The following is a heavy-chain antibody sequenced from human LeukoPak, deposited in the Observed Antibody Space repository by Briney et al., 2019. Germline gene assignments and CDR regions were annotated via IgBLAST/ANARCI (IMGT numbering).Heavy chain of an antibody. CDR1: GFSFSSFA. J-gene: IGHJ4*02. Sequence: GGSLRLSCAASGFSFSSFAMHWVRQAPGKGLEWVAIISYDGSNKYYPDSVKGRVTISRDNSKNTLYLQMNTLRTEDTAVYYCARVDGDRHPIDYWGQGTLVTVSS. CDR2: ISYDGSNK. CDR3: ARVDGDRHPIDY. V-gene: IGHV3-30-3*01. D-gene: IGHD4-17*01.